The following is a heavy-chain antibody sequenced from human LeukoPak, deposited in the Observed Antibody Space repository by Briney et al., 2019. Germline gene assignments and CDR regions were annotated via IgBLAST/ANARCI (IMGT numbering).Heavy chain of an antibody. CDR2: ISSSSRYI. Sequence: GGSLRLSCSASGFTFSSYSMNWVPPAPGKGLEWVSSISSSSRYIEYTDSVKGRFTISRDNDKHPLYLQTNSLRAEDMAVYYCASDISDGAFDIWGQGTMVTVSS. J-gene: IGHJ3*02. V-gene: IGHV3-21*01. CDR1: GFTFSSYS. CDR3: ASDISDGAFDI.